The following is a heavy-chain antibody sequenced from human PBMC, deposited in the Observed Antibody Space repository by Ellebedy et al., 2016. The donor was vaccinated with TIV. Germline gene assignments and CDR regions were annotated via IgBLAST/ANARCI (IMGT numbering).Heavy chain of an antibody. V-gene: IGHV3-49*03. J-gene: IGHJ4*02. CDR2: IRRKAYGGTT. CDR3: TIGISSGWYYFDS. Sequence: PGGSLRLSCTASGFTFDDYAMSWFRQAPGKGLEWVGFIRRKAYGGTTEYAASVKGRFTISREDSKSIAYLQINSLKTEDTAVYSCTIGISSGWYYFDSWGQGTLVTVSS. D-gene: IGHD6-19*01. CDR1: GFTFDDYA.